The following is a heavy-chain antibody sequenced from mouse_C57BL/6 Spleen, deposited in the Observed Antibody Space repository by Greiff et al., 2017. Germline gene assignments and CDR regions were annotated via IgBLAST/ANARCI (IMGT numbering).Heavy chain of an antibody. CDR3: ARGGLYYAMDY. CDR1: GYSITSGYY. CDR2: ISYDGSN. J-gene: IGHJ4*01. Sequence: EVKLMESGPGLVKPSQSLSLTCSVTGYSITSGYYWNWIRQFPGNKLEWMGYISYDGSNNYNPSLKNRISITRDTSKNQFFLKLNSVTTEDTATYYCARGGLYYAMDYWGQGTSDTVSS. V-gene: IGHV3-6*01. D-gene: IGHD3-1*01.